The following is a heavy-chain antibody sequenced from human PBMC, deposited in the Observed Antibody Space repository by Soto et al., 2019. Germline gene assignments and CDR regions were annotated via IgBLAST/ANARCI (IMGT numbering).Heavy chain of an antibody. CDR3: ARRPLYYDILTGYYTPGAFDI. Sequence: GESLKISCKGSGYSFTSYWIGWVRQMPVKGLEWMGIIYPGDSDTRYSPSFQGQVTISADKSISTAYLQWSSLKASDTAMYYCARRPLYYDILTGYYTPGAFDIWGQGTMVTVSS. V-gene: IGHV5-51*01. CDR1: GYSFTSYW. D-gene: IGHD3-9*01. CDR2: IYPGDSDT. J-gene: IGHJ3*02.